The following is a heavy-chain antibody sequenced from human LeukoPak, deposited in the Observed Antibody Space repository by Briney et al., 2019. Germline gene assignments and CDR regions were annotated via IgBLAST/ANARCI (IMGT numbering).Heavy chain of an antibody. V-gene: IGHV4-39*07. D-gene: IGHD3-3*01. CDR3: ARDLGVFGVVTHYYYYMDV. CDR2: IYYSGST. J-gene: IGHJ6*03. CDR1: GGSISSSSYY. Sequence: PSETLSLTCTVSGGSISSSSYYWGWFRQPPGKGLEWIGSIYYSGSTYYNPSLKSRVTISVDTSKNQFSLKLSSVTAADTAVYYCARDLGVFGVVTHYYYYMDVWGKGTTVTVSS.